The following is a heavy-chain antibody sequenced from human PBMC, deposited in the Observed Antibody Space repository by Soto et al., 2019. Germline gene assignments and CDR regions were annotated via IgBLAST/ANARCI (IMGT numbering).Heavy chain of an antibody. CDR1: GYTVTGYY. CDR2: INPTTDGT. Sequence: SLKVSFPAYGYTVTGYYLHWVRQAPAQGLERMGWINPTTDGTNYAHKSKDWVTMTRDTSINTAYIELSRLRSDATAVYYCARDARGDEAPMDYWGQGTLVNFYS. J-gene: IGHJ4*02. V-gene: IGHV1-2*04. CDR3: ARDARGDEAPMDY.